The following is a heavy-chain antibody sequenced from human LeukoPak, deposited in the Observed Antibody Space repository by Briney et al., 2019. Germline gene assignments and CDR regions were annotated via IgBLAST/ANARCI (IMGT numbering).Heavy chain of an antibody. CDR3: ASNGYPSGWFDP. J-gene: IGHJ5*02. V-gene: IGHV3-53*01. CDR2: IYSGGGT. D-gene: IGHD2-8*01. Sequence: GGSLRLSCAASGFTVRSNYMSWVRQSPGKGLEWVSVIYSGGGTYYPDSVRSRFTISRDNSKNTLYLQMNSLRAEDTAVYYCASNGYPSGWFDPWGQGTLVTVSS. CDR1: GFTVRSNY.